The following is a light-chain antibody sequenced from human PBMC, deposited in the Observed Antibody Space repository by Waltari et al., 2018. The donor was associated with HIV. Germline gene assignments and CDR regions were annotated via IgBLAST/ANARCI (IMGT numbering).Light chain of an antibody. CDR1: SSNIGSNY. J-gene: IGLJ3*02. CDR2: RNN. V-gene: IGLV1-47*01. Sequence: QSVLTQPPSASGTPGQRVTISCSGSSSNIGSNYVFWYQQLPGTAPKLLIYRNNRRPSGVPDRFSGSKSGTSASLAIRGLRSEDEADYYCAAWDDSLSGLVFGGGTKLTVL. CDR3: AAWDDSLSGLV.